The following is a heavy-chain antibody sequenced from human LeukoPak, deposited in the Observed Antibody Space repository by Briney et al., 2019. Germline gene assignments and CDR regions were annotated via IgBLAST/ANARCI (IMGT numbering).Heavy chain of an antibody. J-gene: IGHJ3*02. D-gene: IGHD1-20*01. CDR2: INPSGGST. V-gene: IGHV1-46*01. CDR1: GYTFTSYY. CDR3: ARGYNWNGAAFDI. Sequence: GASVKVSCKASGYTFTSYYMHWVRQAPGQGLEWMGIINPSGGSTSYAQKFQGRVTMTRDMSTSTDYMELSRVISDDTAVYYCARGYNWNGAAFDIWGQGTMVTVSS.